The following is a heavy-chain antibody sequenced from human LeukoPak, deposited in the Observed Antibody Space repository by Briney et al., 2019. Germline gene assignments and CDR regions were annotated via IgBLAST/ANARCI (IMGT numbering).Heavy chain of an antibody. Sequence: GGSLRLSCAASGFTFSSYNMNWVRQAPGKGLEWVSAITRGGDGTYYADSVKGRFTISRDTSKNTLYLQMNSLRAEDTALYYCAKARGYNYFDCWGQGTLVSVSS. CDR2: ITRGGDGT. D-gene: IGHD5-18*01. V-gene: IGHV3-23*01. J-gene: IGHJ4*02. CDR1: GFTFSSYN. CDR3: AKARGYNYFDC.